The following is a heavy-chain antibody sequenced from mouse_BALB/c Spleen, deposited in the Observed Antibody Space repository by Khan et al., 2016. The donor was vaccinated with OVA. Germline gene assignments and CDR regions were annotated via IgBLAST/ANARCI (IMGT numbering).Heavy chain of an antibody. V-gene: IGHV1S137*01. CDR3: ARPAYDGSYDY. CDR2: ISTYSGNT. CDR1: GYTSTDYA. D-gene: IGHD2-3*01. Sequence: QVQLQQSGPELVRPGVSAKISCKGSGYTSTDYAMYWVKQSHAKSPEWIGLISTYSGNTNYNQKFKGKATMTVDKSSSTAYTELVRLTSEDAAIYYRARPAYDGSYDYWGQGTTLTVSS. J-gene: IGHJ2*01.